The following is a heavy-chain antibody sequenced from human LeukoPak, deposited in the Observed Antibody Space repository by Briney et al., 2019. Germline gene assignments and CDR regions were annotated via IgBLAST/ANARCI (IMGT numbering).Heavy chain of an antibody. Sequence: PGRSLRLSCAASGFTFSSYAMHWVRQAPGKGLEWVSLIYSGGGTYYADSVKGRFTISRDNPRNTLSLQMNSLRVDDTAVYYCARGFRSVTTWGYFDYWGQGALVTVSS. CDR3: ARGFRSVTTWGYFDY. V-gene: IGHV3-66*01. D-gene: IGHD4-17*01. CDR2: IYSGGGT. J-gene: IGHJ4*02. CDR1: GFTFSSYA.